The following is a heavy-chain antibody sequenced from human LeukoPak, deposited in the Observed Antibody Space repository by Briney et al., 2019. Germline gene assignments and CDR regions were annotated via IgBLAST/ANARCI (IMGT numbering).Heavy chain of an antibody. V-gene: IGHV4-34*01. D-gene: IGHD3-22*01. Sequence: SETLSLTCAVYGGSFSGYYWSWIRQPPGKGLEWIGEINHSGSTNYNPSLKSRVTISVDTSKNQFSLKLSSVTAADTAVYYCASAGSGYYRGDDYWGQATLVTVSS. CDR2: INHSGST. CDR3: ASAGSGYYRGDDY. J-gene: IGHJ4*02. CDR1: GGSFSGYY.